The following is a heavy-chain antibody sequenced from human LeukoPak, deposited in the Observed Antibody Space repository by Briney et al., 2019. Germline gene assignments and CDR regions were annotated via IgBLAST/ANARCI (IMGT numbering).Heavy chain of an antibody. CDR1: GGSFSGYY. CDR2: INHSGST. D-gene: IGHD4-11*01. CDR3: ARVLTTDDHLRPYYYYGMDV. V-gene: IGHV4-34*01. J-gene: IGHJ6*02. Sequence: PSETLSLTCAVYGGSFSGYYWSWIRQPPGKGLEWIGEINHSGSTNYNPSLKSRVTISVDTSKNQFSLKLSSVTAADTAVYYCARVLTTDDHLRPYYYYGMDVWGQGTTVTVSS.